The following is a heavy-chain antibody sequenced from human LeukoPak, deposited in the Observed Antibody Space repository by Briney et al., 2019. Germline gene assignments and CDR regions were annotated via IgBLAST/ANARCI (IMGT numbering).Heavy chain of an antibody. CDR2: IRYDGSNK. D-gene: IGHD2-2*01. J-gene: IGHJ6*03. CDR1: GFTFSSYG. CDR3: AKDGFNCSSTSCTKYYYYYMDV. Sequence: GGSLRLSCAASGFTFSSYGMHWVRQAPGKGLEWVAFIRYDGSNKYYADSVKGRFTISRDNSKNTLYLQMNSLRAEDTAVYYCAKDGFNCSSTSCTKYYYYYMDVWGKGTTVTISS. V-gene: IGHV3-30*02.